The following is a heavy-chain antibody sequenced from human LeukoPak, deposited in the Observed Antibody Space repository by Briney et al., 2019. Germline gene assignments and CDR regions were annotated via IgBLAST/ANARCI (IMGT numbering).Heavy chain of an antibody. CDR1: GGSFSGYY. CDR3: ARARTDRLLGYCSSTSCRRWFDP. V-gene: IGHV4-34*01. Sequence: SETLSLTCAVYGGSFSGYYWSWIRQPPGKGLEWIGEINHSGSTNYNPSLKSRVTISVDTSKNQFSLKLSSVTAADTAVYYCARARTDRLLGYCSSTSCRRWFDPWGQGTLVTVSS. CDR2: INHSGST. D-gene: IGHD2-2*01. J-gene: IGHJ5*02.